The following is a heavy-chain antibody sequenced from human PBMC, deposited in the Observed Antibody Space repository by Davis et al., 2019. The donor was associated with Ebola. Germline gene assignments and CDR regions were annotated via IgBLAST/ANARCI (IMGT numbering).Heavy chain of an antibody. V-gene: IGHV3-30*03. CDR2: ISYDGSNK. CDR3: AGDFIFDY. D-gene: IGHD2-21*02. J-gene: IGHJ4*02. CDR1: GFTFSSYS. Sequence: GGSLRLSCAASGFTFSSYSMNWVRQAPGKGLEWVAVISYDGSNKYYADSVKGRFTISRDNAKNSLYLQMNSLRAEDTAVYYCAGDFIFDYWGQGTLVTVSS.